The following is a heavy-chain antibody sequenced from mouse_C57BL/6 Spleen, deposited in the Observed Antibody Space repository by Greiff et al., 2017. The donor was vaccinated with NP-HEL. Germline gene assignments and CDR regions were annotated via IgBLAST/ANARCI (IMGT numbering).Heavy chain of an antibody. D-gene: IGHD1-1*01. CDR2: ILPGSGST. Sequence: VQLQQSGAELMKPGASVKLSCKATGYTFTGYWIEWVKQRPGHGLEWIGEILPGSGSTNYNEKFKGKATFTADTSSNTAYMQLSSLTTEDSAIYYCARCPGYYGSSYYYAMDYWGQGTSVTVSS. CDR1: GYTFTGYW. V-gene: IGHV1-9*01. J-gene: IGHJ4*01. CDR3: ARCPGYYGSSYYYAMDY.